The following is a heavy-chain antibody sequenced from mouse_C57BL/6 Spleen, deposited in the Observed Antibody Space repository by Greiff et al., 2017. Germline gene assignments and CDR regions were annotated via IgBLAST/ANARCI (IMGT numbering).Heavy chain of an antibody. CDR1: GFTFSDYG. CDR3: ARPDGGSWFAY. J-gene: IGHJ3*01. CDR2: ISSGSSTI. V-gene: IGHV5-17*01. Sequence: EVKVVESGGGLVKPGGSLKLSCAASGFTFSDYGMHWVRQAPEKGLEWVAYISSGSSTIYYADTVKGRFTISRDNAKNTLFLQMTSLRSEDTAMYYCARPDGGSWFAYWGQGTLVTVSA.